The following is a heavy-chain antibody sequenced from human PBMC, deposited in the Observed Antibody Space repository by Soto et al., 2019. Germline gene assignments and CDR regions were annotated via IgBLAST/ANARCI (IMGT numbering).Heavy chain of an antibody. CDR2: FDPEDGET. J-gene: IGHJ4*02. Sequence: ASVKVSCKVSGYTLTELSMHWVRQAPGKGLEWMGGFDPEDGETIYAQKFQGRVTMTEDTSTDTAYMELSSLRSEDTAVYYCATYPAFTDPPCFHYWGQGTLVTVSS. V-gene: IGHV1-24*01. CDR1: GYTLTELS. CDR3: ATYPAFTDPPCFHY.